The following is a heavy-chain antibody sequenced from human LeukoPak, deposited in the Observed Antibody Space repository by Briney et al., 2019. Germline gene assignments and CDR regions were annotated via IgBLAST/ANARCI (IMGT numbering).Heavy chain of an antibody. CDR3: ARGSAGGVATINRWFDP. Sequence: ASVKVSCKASGYTFTSYGISWVRQAPGQGLEWMGWISAYNGNTNYAQKLQGRVTMTTDTSTSTAYTELRSLRSDDTAVYYCARGSAGGVATINRWFDPWGQGTLVTVSS. J-gene: IGHJ5*02. CDR2: ISAYNGNT. CDR1: GYTFTSYG. D-gene: IGHD5-12*01. V-gene: IGHV1-18*01.